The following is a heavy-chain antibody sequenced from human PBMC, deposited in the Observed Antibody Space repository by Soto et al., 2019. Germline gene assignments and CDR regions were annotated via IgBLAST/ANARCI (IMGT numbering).Heavy chain of an antibody. CDR2: IYYSGST. CDR1: GGSISSYY. J-gene: IGHJ5*02. V-gene: IGHV4-59*01. CDR3: ARALGYSYGNWSGP. Sequence: PSETLSLTCTVSGGSISSYYWSWIRQPPGKGLEWIGYIYYSGSTNYNPSLKSRVTISVDTSKNQFSLKLSSVTAADTAVYYCARALGYSYGNWSGPWGQGTLVTV. D-gene: IGHD5-18*01.